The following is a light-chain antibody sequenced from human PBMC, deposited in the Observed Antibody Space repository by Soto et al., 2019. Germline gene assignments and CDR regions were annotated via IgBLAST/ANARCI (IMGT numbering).Light chain of an antibody. CDR1: SSDVGDYNY. CDR3: SSYTSSSIDYV. V-gene: IGLV2-14*01. J-gene: IGLJ1*01. CDR2: EVS. Sequence: QSALTQPASVSGSPGQSITISCTGTSSDVGDYNYVSWYQQHPGKAPKLMIYEVSNRPSGVSNRFSGSKSGNTASLTISGLQDEDEADYYCSSYTSSSIDYVFGTGTKLTVL.